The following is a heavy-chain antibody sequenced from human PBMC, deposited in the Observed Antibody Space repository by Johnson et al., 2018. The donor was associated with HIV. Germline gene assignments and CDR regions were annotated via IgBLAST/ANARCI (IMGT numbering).Heavy chain of an antibody. V-gene: IGHV3-30-3*01. CDR1: GFTFSREN. Sequence: QMQLVESGGGVVQPGMSLRLSYADSGFTFSRENMHWVRQAPDKGLHWVAVISYDGSTKYYADSVKGRFTISRDNSQNTLYLQMNSLRAEDTAVYYCARGPSPYNFWSGVGPFGGAFDIWGQGTMVTVSS. CDR2: ISYDGSTK. D-gene: IGHD3-3*01. CDR3: ARGPSPYNFWSGVGPFGGAFDI. J-gene: IGHJ3*02.